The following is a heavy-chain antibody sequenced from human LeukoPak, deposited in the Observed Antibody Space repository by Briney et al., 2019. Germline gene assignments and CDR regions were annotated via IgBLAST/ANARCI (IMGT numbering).Heavy chain of an antibody. V-gene: IGHV3-48*01. CDR3: AVSSGYYNY. Sequence: GGSLRLSCAASGFTFSSYSMNWVRQAPGKGLEWVSYISSSSSTIYYVDSVKGRFTISRDNAKNSLYLQMSSLRAEDTAVYYCAVSSGYYNYWGQGTLVTVSS. D-gene: IGHD3-22*01. CDR1: GFTFSSYS. J-gene: IGHJ4*02. CDR2: ISSSSSTI.